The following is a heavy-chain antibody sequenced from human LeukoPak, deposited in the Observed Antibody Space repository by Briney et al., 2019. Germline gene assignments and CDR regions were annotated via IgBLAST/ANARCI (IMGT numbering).Heavy chain of an antibody. V-gene: IGHV3-11*01. Sequence: PGGSLRLSCAASGFTFNDNYMSWVRQAPGKGLEWVSYISSSGSTIYYADSVKGRFTISRDNAKNSLYLQMNSLRAEDTAVYYCARGLTYYYDSSGYYSLRYWGQGTLVTVSS. J-gene: IGHJ4*02. CDR1: GFTFNDNY. CDR3: ARGLTYYYDSSGYYSLRY. D-gene: IGHD3-22*01. CDR2: ISSSGSTI.